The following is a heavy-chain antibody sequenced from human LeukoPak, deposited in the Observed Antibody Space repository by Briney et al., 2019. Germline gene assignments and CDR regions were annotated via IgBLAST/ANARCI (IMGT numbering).Heavy chain of an antibody. CDR2: IGSTGAT. CDR1: GFTFDDYA. CDR3: VRGGEIGFDY. V-gene: IGHV3-9*01. J-gene: IGHJ4*02. D-gene: IGHD3-16*01. Sequence: GRSLRLSCAASGFTFDDYAMHWVRQAPGKGLEWVSSIGSTGATHYAVSVKGRFTISRENAKNSVYLQMNSLRDGDTAVYHCVRGGEIGFDYWGQGTLVTVSS.